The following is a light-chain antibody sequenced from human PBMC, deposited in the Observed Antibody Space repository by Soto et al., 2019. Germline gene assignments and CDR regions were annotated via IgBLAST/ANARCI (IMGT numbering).Light chain of an antibody. CDR3: HQYYKWPLT. Sequence: LVMTQSPATLSVAPGEITTLSCRASQSVGINLAWYQQKPGQAPRLLIYDASSRATGAPARFSGSGSGTDFTLTISSLQSEDFAVYYCHQYYKWPLTFGGGTKVDIK. CDR1: QSVGIN. V-gene: IGKV3-15*01. J-gene: IGKJ4*01. CDR2: DAS.